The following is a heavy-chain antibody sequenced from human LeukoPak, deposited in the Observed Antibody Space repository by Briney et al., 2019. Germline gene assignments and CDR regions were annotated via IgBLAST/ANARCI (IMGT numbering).Heavy chain of an antibody. CDR1: GFTFSSYS. CDR2: ISYDGSNK. Sequence: GGSLRLSCAASGFTFSSYSMNWVRQAPGKGLEWVAVISYDGSNKYYADSVKGRFTISRDNSKNTLYLQMHSLRAEDTAVYYCARGASEYCSSTSCPPFDYWGQGTLVTVSS. D-gene: IGHD2-2*01. CDR3: ARGASEYCSSTSCPPFDY. V-gene: IGHV3-30*03. J-gene: IGHJ4*02.